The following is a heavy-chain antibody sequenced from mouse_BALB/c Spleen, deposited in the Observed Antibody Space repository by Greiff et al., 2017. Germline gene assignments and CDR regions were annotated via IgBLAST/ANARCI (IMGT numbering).Heavy chain of an antibody. D-gene: IGHD2-1*01. J-gene: IGHJ3*01. CDR1: GYSITSDYA. V-gene: IGHV3-2*02. Sequence: EVKLMESGPGLVKPSQSLSLTCTVTGYSITSDYAWNWIRQFPGNKLEWMGYISYSGSTSYNPSLKSRISITRDTSKNQFFLQLNSVTTEDTATYYCANYGNLAWFAYWGQGTLVTVSA. CDR2: ISYSGST. CDR3: ANYGNLAWFAY.